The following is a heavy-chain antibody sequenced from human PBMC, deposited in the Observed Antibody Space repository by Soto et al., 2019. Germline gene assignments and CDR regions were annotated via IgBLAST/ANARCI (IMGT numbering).Heavy chain of an antibody. V-gene: IGHV3-7*05. J-gene: IGHJ4*02. CDR3: AKDMDLGIAVAGARGGLDY. CDR2: IKQDGSEI. Sequence: PGGSLRLSCSASGFIFSDYAMHWVRQVPGKGLEWVANIKQDGSEIYYADSVRDRFTISRDNAKNSLFLQMNSLRAEDTAIYYCAKDMDLGIAVAGARGGLDYWGQGTLVTVSS. CDR1: GFIFSDYA. D-gene: IGHD6-19*01.